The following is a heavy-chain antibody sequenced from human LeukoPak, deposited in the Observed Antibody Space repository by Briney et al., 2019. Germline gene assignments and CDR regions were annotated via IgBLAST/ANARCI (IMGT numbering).Heavy chain of an antibody. CDR2: ISYSGST. CDR3: ARVYGSGTWESYYYYYYGMDV. J-gene: IGHJ6*02. V-gene: IGHV4-59*12. D-gene: IGHD3-10*01. CDR1: GGSISGYY. Sequence: SETLSLTCTVSGGSISGYYWSWIRQPPGKGLEWVGYISYSGSTNYNPSLKSRVTISVDTSKNQFSLKLSSVSAADTAVYYCARVYGSGTWESYYYYYYGMDVWGHGTTVTVSS.